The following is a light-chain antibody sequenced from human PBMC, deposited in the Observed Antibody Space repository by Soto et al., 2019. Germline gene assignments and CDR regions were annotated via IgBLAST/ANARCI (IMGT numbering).Light chain of an antibody. CDR3: HQRQSWPRT. Sequence: AIQMTQSPSSLSASVGDRVTIACRSSQNIINDLGWYQQKPGKAPKLLISSASTLQSEVPSRFSGSGSGTDFTLTISDVQPEDFALYYCHQRQSWPRTFGQGTKVDIK. V-gene: IGKV1-6*01. CDR2: SAS. J-gene: IGKJ1*01. CDR1: QNIIND.